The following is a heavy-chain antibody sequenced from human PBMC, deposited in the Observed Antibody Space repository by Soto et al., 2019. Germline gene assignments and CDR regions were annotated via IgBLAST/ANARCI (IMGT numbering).Heavy chain of an antibody. J-gene: IGHJ3*02. CDR2: MNPNSGNT. Sequence: SVWVYCKASGYTFTSYDINWVRQANGQGLEWMGWMNPNSGNTGYAQKFQGRVTMTRNTSISTAYMELSSLRSEDTAVYYCARYRGTAFDIWGQGTLVTGSS. CDR1: GYTFTSYD. D-gene: IGHD3-16*01. CDR3: ARYRGTAFDI. V-gene: IGHV1-8*01.